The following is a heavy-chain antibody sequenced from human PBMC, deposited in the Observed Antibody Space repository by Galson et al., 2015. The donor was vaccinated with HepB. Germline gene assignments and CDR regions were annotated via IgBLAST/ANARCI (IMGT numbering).Heavy chain of an antibody. CDR3: ARDLRYFDWFHFDY. CDR2: ISSSGSTI. Sequence: SLRLSCAASGFTFSDYYMSWIRQAPGKGLEWVSYISSSGSTIYYADSVKGRFTISRDNAKNSLYLQMNSLRAEDTAVYYCARDLRYFDWFHFDYWGQGTLVTVSS. D-gene: IGHD3-9*01. J-gene: IGHJ4*02. V-gene: IGHV3-11*01. CDR1: GFTFSDYY.